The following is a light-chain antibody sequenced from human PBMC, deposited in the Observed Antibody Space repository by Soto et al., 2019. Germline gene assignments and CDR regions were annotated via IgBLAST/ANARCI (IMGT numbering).Light chain of an antibody. CDR2: GAS. CDR1: QSVADN. CDR3: HESNNWPYT. J-gene: IGKJ2*01. V-gene: IGKV3-15*01. Sequence: EIVMTQSPATLSVSPGERVTLSCRASQSVADNLAWYQQKPGQAPRLLMYGASTRATGIPARFSGSGSGTEFTITISSLQSEDFALYYCHESNNWPYTFGQGTKLEIK.